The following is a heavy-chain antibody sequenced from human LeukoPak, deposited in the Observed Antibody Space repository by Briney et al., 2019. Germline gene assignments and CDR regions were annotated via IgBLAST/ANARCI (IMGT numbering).Heavy chain of an antibody. CDR3: ARGATRATRHFDV. CDR2: IAGNNSPT. CDR1: GFTFSSYS. V-gene: IGHV3-23*01. D-gene: IGHD2-2*01. Sequence: GGSLRLPCVASGFTFSSYSLAWVRQTPGKGLAWVSIIAGNNSPTFYADSVEGRFTISRDNSKNMGYLQMNSLRVEDSGVYFCARGATRATRHFDVWGLGTLVTVSS. J-gene: IGHJ2*01.